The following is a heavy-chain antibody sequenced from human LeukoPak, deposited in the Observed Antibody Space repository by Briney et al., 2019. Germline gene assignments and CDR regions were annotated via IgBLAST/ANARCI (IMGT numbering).Heavy chain of an antibody. V-gene: IGHV4-34*01. J-gene: IGHJ4*02. CDR2: INHSGST. Sequence: SETLSLTCAVYGGSFSGNYWSWIRQPPGKGLEWIGEINHSGSTNYNPSLKSRVTISVDTSKNQFSLKLSSVTAADTAVYYCARSSRYSYGYGFDYWGQGTLVTISS. D-gene: IGHD5-18*01. CDR3: ARSSRYSYGYGFDY. CDR1: GGSFSGNY.